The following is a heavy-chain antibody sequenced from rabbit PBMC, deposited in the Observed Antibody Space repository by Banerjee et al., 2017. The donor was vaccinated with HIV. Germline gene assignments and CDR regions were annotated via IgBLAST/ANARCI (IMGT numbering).Heavy chain of an antibody. CDR3: ARSDYAGYGYASSFNL. J-gene: IGHJ4*01. V-gene: IGHV1S45*01. D-gene: IGHD6-1*01. CDR1: GFSFSTGYD. CDR2: IYSGSSGNT. Sequence: QEQLVESGGGLVQPEGSLTLTCKASGFSFSTGYDMCWVRQAPGKGLEWIACIYSGSSGNTYYASWAKGRFTISKTSSTTVTLQMTSLTAADTATYFCARSDYAGYGYASSFNLWGQGTLVTVS.